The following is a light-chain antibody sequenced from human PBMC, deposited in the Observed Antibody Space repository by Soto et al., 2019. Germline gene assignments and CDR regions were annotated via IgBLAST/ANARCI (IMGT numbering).Light chain of an antibody. J-gene: IGKJ2*01. V-gene: IGKV1-5*03. CDR3: QQYNSYSKYT. CDR1: QSISSW. Sequence: DIQMTQSPSTLSASVGDSVTITCRSRQSISSWLAWYQQKPGKAPKILIYKSSSLESVVPSRFSGSGSGTEFPLTISSLQPDEFATYYCQQYNSYSKYTFGQGTKLEIK. CDR2: KSS.